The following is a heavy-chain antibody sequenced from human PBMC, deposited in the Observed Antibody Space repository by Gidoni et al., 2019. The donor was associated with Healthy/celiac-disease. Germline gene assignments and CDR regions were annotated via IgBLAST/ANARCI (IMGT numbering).Heavy chain of an antibody. V-gene: IGHV3-66*02. J-gene: IGHJ6*02. CDR2: IYSGGST. CDR3: ARDLRRTGPFGVVNYGMDV. Sequence: EVQLVESGGGLVQPGGSLRLSCAASGLTVSSHYMSWVRQAPGKGLEWVSVIYSGGSTYYADSVKGRFTISRDNSKNTLYLQMNSLRAEDTAVYYCARDLRRTGPFGVVNYGMDVWGQGTTVTVSS. CDR1: GLTVSSHY. D-gene: IGHD3-3*01.